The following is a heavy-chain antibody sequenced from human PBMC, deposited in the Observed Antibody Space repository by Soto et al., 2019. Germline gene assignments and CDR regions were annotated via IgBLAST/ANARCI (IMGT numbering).Heavy chain of an antibody. CDR2: IWYDGSNK. J-gene: IGHJ6*02. Sequence: GGSLRLSCAASGFTFSSYGMHWVRQAPGKGLEWVAVIWYDGSNKYYADSVKGRFTISRDNSKNTLYLQIKSLRAEDTAVYYCARQTMVRGVIIFYYYGMDVWGQGTTVTVSS. CDR3: ARQTMVRGVIIFYYYGMDV. D-gene: IGHD3-10*01. V-gene: IGHV3-33*01. CDR1: GFTFSSYG.